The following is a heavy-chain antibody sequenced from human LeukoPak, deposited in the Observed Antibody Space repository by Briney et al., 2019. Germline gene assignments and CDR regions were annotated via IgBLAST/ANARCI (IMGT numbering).Heavy chain of an antibody. CDR1: GGSISSGGYY. CDR2: IYYSGST. CDR3: ARENDFYGMDV. Sequence: TLSLTCTVPGGSISSGGYYWSWIRQHPGKGLEWIGYIYYSGSTYYNPSLKSRVTISVDTSKNQFSLKLSSVTAADTAVYYCARENDFYGMDVWGQGTTVTVSS. V-gene: IGHV4-31*03. D-gene: IGHD3-3*01. J-gene: IGHJ6*02.